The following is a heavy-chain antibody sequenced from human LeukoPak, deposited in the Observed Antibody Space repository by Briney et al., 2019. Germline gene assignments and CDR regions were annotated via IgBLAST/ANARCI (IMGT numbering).Heavy chain of an antibody. Sequence: SETLSLTCTVSGGSISSYYWSWIRQPPGKGLEWIGYITSSGYTNYNPSLRSRVTISLDTSKMQLSLRLSSVTAADTAVYFCARDFGYSTAGDYYYGMDLWGQGTTVSVSS. CDR3: ARDFGYSTAGDYYYGMDL. J-gene: IGHJ6*02. D-gene: IGHD5-12*01. CDR1: GGSISSYY. V-gene: IGHV4-59*01. CDR2: ITSSGYT.